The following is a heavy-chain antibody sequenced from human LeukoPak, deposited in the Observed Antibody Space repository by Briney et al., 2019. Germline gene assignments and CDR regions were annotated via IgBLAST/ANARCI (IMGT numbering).Heavy chain of an antibody. Sequence: GASVKVSCKASGYTFTSYDINWVRQATGQGLEWMGWMNPNSGNTGYAQKFQGRVTMTRNTSISTAYMELSRLRSDDTAVYYCARSSIGYSSSWYRGWGQGTLVTVSS. CDR2: MNPNSGNT. CDR1: GYTFTSYD. CDR3: ARSSIGYSSSWYRG. V-gene: IGHV1-8*01. J-gene: IGHJ4*02. D-gene: IGHD6-13*01.